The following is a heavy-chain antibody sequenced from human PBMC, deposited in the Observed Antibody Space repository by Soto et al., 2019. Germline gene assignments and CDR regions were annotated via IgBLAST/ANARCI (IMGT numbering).Heavy chain of an antibody. V-gene: IGHV3-74*01. CDR2: MNSDGSST. CDR3: ARGASYYYYMDV. CDR1: GFTFNNYW. Sequence: EVQLVESGGGLVQPGGSLRLSCAASGFTFNNYWMHWVRQAPGEGLVWVSRMNSDGSSTNYADSVKGRVTISRDNAKNTLYLQMNSLRAEDTAVYYCARGASYYYYMDVWGKGTTVTVSS. D-gene: IGHD2-15*01. J-gene: IGHJ6*03.